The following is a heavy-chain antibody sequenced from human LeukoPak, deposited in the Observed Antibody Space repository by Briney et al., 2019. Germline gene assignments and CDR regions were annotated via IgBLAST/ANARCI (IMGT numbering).Heavy chain of an antibody. CDR2: IIPILGIA. D-gene: IGHD2-15*01. V-gene: IGHV1-69*04. CDR3: ARGGDRLSCSGGSCYLGYGMDV. J-gene: IGHJ6*02. CDR1: GGTFSSYA. Sequence: SVKVSCKASGGTFSSYAISWVRQAPGQGLEWMGRIIPILGIANYAQKFQGRVTITADKSTSTAYMELSSLRSEDTAVYYCARGGDRLSCSGGSCYLGYGMDVWGQGTTVTVSS.